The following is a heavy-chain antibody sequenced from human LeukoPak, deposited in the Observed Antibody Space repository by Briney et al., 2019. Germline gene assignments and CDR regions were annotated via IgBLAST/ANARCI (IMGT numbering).Heavy chain of an antibody. CDR2: IIPIFGTA. Sequence: ASVKVSCKASGGTFSSYAISWVRQAPGQGLEWIGRIIPIFGTANYAQKFQGRVTITTDESTSTAYMELSSLRSEDTAVYYCARSDYDSSGADYWRQGTLVTVSS. J-gene: IGHJ4*02. CDR1: GGTFSSYA. CDR3: ARSDYDSSGADY. V-gene: IGHV1-69*05. D-gene: IGHD3-22*01.